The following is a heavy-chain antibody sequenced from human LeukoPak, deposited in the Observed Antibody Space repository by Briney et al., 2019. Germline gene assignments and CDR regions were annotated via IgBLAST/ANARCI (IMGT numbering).Heavy chain of an antibody. CDR2: IRSSGSPI. CDR3: VRDPDALDF. CDR1: GFTFSSYG. V-gene: IGHV3-48*02. Sequence: GGSLRLSCAASGFTFSSYGMHWVRQAPGKGLEWVSYIRSSGSPIYYADSVRGRFTISRDNAKNSLYLQMNSLRDEDTAVYYCVRDPDALDFWGQGTPVTVSS. J-gene: IGHJ4*02.